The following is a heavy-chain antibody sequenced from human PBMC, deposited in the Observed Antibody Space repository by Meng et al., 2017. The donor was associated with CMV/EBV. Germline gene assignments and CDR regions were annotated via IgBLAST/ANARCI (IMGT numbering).Heavy chain of an antibody. CDR2: IYSGGST. D-gene: IGHD3-9*01. Sequence: GGSLRLSCAASGFTVSSNYMSWVRQAPGKGLEWVSVIYSGGSTYYADSVKGRFTISRDNDRNSVYLLMDSLRLEDTAKYFCVKGTGYDILTGYLDYWGRGVLVTVSS. CDR3: VKGTGYDILTGYLDY. J-gene: IGHJ4*02. V-gene: IGHV3-53*05. CDR1: GFTVSSNY.